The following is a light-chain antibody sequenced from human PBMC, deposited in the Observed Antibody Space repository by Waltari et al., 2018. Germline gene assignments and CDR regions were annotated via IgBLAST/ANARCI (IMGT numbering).Light chain of an antibody. CDR3: TSLTIDGAVL. V-gene: IGLV2-14*01. Sequence: QSALTQPASVSGSPGQSITISCTATGSAIDGSDFVSWYQQHPGKAPKLIIYDVTNRPSGISDRFSASKSGNTASLTISGLQAEDECDYYCTSLTIDGAVLFGGGTHVTV. CDR1: GSAIDGSDF. J-gene: IGLJ3*02. CDR2: DVT.